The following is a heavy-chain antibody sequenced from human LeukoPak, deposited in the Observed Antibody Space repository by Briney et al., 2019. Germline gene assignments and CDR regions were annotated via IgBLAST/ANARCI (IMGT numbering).Heavy chain of an antibody. D-gene: IGHD6-19*01. Sequence: GASVKVSCKASGYTFTSYYMHWVRQAPGQGLEWMGIINPSGGSTTYAQKFQGRVTMTRDTSTSTGYMELSSLRSEDTAVYYCARAEFVGYSSGWPDFWGQGTLVTISS. CDR3: ARAEFVGYSSGWPDF. J-gene: IGHJ4*02. CDR2: INPSGGST. CDR1: GYTFTSYY. V-gene: IGHV1-46*01.